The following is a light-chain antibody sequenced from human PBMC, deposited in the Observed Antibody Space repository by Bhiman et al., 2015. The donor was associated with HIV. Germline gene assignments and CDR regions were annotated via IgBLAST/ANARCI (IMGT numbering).Light chain of an antibody. J-gene: IGLJ3*02. CDR2: DVS. CDR3: AAWDDSLNGWV. CDR1: SSDVGGFNY. V-gene: IGLV2-14*03. Sequence: QSALTQPASVSGSPGQSITISCTGTSSDVGGFNYVSWYQQHPGKAPKIMIYDVSKRPSGVSNRFSGSKSGNTASLTISGLQAEDEADYYCAAWDDSLNGWVFGGGTKLTVL.